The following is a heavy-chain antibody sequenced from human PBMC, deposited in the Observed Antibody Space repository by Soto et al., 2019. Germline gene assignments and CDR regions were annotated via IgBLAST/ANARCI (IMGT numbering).Heavy chain of an antibody. V-gene: IGHV4-59*01. Sequence: QVHLQESGPGLVKPSETLSLTCSVSDGSISDYSWGWLRQPPGGGLGWIGNVYYSGHTNSNSSLKSRVIISIDTSNNQFPRMGTSVTAADPAVYYCAGVDYGEYEELAVWGQGTTVTVS. CDR1: DGSISDYS. CDR2: VYYSGHT. J-gene: IGHJ6*02. D-gene: IGHD4-17*01. CDR3: AGVDYGEYEELAV.